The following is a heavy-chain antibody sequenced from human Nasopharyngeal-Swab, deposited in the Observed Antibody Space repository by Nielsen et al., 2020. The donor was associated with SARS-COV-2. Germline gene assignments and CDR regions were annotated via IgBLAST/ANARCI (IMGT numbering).Heavy chain of an antibody. CDR3: ARTMVVVRYYHYYMDV. Sequence: GSLRLSCAAYGGSFSGYYWSWIRQPPGKGLEWIGEINHSGSTNYNPSLKSRVTISVDTSKNQFSLKLSSVTAADTAVYYCARTMVVVRYYHYYMDVWGKGTTVTVSS. D-gene: IGHD2-21*01. CDR1: GGSFSGYY. V-gene: IGHV4-34*01. J-gene: IGHJ6*03. CDR2: INHSGST.